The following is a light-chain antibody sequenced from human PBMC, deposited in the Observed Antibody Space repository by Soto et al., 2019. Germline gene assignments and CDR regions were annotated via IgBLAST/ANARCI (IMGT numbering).Light chain of an antibody. V-gene: IGKV1-5*01. CDR2: HAS. J-gene: IGKJ1*01. CDR1: QTINNW. Sequence: DIQMTQSPSPLSASIGDRVTITCRASQTINNWLAWYQQKPGKAPNLLIYHASNLETGVPSRFSGSAFGTEFTLTISSLQPDDFATYYCQHYNSYPWTFGQGTKVDIK. CDR3: QHYNSYPWT.